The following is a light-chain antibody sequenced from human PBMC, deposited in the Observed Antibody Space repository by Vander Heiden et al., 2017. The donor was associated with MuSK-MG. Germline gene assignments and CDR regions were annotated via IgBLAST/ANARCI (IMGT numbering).Light chain of an antibody. V-gene: IGKV3-15*01. CDR2: GAS. J-gene: IGKJ2*01. CDR1: ESVSSN. Sequence: EIVMTQSPATLSVSPGERAALSCRASESVSSNLAWYQQKPGQAPRLRIYGASTRATGIPARFTGSGYGTEFTLTISSRQSEDFAVYYCQQNNIWHPYTFGQGTKLEIK. CDR3: QQNNIWHPYT.